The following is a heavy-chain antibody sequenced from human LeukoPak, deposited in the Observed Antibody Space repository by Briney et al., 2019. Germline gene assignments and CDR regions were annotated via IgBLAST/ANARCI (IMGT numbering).Heavy chain of an antibody. V-gene: IGHV1-46*01. J-gene: IGHJ5*02. CDR1: GYTFTSYY. CDR3: ARESPIYGSGSYYPNWFDP. D-gene: IGHD3-10*01. Sequence: ASVKVSCKASGYTFTSYYMHWVRQAPGQGLEWMGIINPSGGSTSYAQKFQGRVTMTRDTSTSAVYMELSSLRSEDTAVYYCARESPIYGSGSYYPNWFDPWGQGTLVTVSP. CDR2: INPSGGST.